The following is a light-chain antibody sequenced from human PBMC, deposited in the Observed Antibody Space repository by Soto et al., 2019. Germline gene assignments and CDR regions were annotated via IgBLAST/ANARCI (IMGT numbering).Light chain of an antibody. V-gene: IGKV3-20*01. CDR2: DTS. Sequence: ETVLTQSPGTLSLSPGERATLSCRASQSVTSNYVAWLQQKAGQAPRLLIYDTSIRATGIPDRFSGSGSGTDFTLTISRLEPEDFAVYYCQQSGSLPKTFGQGTKVEIK. J-gene: IGKJ2*01. CDR1: QSVTSNY. CDR3: QQSGSLPKT.